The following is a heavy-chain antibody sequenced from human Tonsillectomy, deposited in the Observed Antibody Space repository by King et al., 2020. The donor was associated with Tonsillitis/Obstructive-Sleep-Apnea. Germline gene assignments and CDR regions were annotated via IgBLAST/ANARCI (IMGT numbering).Heavy chain of an antibody. Sequence: VQLQQWGAGLLKPSETLSLTCAVYGGSFSGYYWSWIRQPPGKGLEWIGEIDHSGSTNYNPSLKSRVTISEDTSTTQFSLNLTSVTAADTAVYYCAMEITTDAFDVWGQGTMVTVSS. J-gene: IGHJ3*01. CDR1: GGSFSGYY. CDR3: AMEITTDAFDV. D-gene: IGHD3-3*01. V-gene: IGHV4-34*01. CDR2: IDHSGST.